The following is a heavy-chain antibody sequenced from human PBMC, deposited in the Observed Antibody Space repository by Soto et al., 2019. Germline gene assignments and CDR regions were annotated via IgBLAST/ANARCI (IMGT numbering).Heavy chain of an antibody. CDR1: GYTFTSYA. CDR3: ARSEYYDFWSGPNNWFDP. V-gene: IGHV1-3*01. D-gene: IGHD3-3*01. Sequence: GASVKVSCKASGYTFTSYAMHWVRQAPGQRLEWMGWINAGNGNTKYSQKFQGRVTITRDTSASTAYMELSSLRSEDTAVYYCARSEYYDFWSGPNNWFDPWGQGTLVTVSS. J-gene: IGHJ5*02. CDR2: INAGNGNT.